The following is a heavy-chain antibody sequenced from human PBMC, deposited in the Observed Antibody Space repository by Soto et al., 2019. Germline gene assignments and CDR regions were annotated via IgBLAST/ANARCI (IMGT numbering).Heavy chain of an antibody. D-gene: IGHD3-10*01. Sequence: QVQLVQSGAEVKKPGSSVKVSCKASGDTFSFYTINWVRQAPGLGLEWVGRINPILSMSNYAHKFQGRVRMTENKSSNTDYMELRSVRSVETAMYFCATRYGSGYRAFDSWGQVALVTVSS. CDR3: ATRYGSGYRAFDS. V-gene: IGHV1-69*02. CDR2: INPILSMS. J-gene: IGHJ4*02. CDR1: GDTFSFYT.